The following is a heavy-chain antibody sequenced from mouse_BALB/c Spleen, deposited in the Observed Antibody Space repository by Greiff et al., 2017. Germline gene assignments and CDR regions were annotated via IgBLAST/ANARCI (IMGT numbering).Heavy chain of an antibody. J-gene: IGHJ3*01. Sequence: VKLQESGAELVRPGVSVKISCKGSGYTFTDYAMHWVKQSHAKSLEWIGVISTYYGDASYNQKFKGKATMTVDKSSSTAYMELARLTSEDSAIYYCAREGYYGSREAWFAYWGQGTLVTVSA. CDR3: AREGYYGSREAWFAY. V-gene: IGHV1S137*01. CDR2: ISTYYGDA. CDR1: GYTFTDYA. D-gene: IGHD1-1*01.